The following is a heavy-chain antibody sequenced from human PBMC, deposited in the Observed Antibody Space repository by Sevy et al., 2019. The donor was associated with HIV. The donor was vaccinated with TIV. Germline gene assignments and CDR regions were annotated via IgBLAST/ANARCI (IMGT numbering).Heavy chain of an antibody. D-gene: IGHD2-21*02. Sequence: GGSLRLSCAASGFTPSTYGMPWIRQAPGKGLEWVAVMGYDGSNKYYADSVKGPFTISRDNSKNLLFLQMDSLRAEDTAAYSCAGDPRMYGDCLLAYFDYWGQGTLVTVSS. CDR3: AGDPRMYGDCLLAYFDY. V-gene: IGHV3-33*01. CDR1: GFTPSTYG. J-gene: IGHJ4*02. CDR2: MGYDGSNK.